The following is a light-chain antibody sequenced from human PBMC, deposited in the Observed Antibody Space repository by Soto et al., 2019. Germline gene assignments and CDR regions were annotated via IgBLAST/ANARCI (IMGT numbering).Light chain of an antibody. CDR1: QSISSW. CDR2: DAS. V-gene: IGKV1-5*01. J-gene: IGKJ1*01. CDR3: QQYNSYWT. Sequence: DIPMTQSPSSVSASVGDRVTITCRASQSISSWLAWYQQKPGKAPKLLIYDASSLESGVPSRFSGSGSGTEFTLTISSLQPDDFATYYCQQYNSYWTFGQGTKVDI.